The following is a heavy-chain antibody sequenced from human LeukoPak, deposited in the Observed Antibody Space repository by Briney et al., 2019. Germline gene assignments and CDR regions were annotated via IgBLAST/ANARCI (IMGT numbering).Heavy chain of an antibody. Sequence: GGSLRLSCAASGCTFDDHGVSWVRQVPGKGLEWVSGINWNGGSTGYADSVKGRFTISGDSAKNSLYLQMNSLRAEDTALYYCAGGDRNGWYFDYWGQGTLVTVSS. V-gene: IGHV3-20*04. CDR2: INWNGGST. CDR1: GCTFDDHG. J-gene: IGHJ4*02. CDR3: AGGDRNGWYFDY. D-gene: IGHD6-19*01.